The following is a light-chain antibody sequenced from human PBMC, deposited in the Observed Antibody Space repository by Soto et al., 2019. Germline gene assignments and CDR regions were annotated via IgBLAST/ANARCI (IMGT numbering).Light chain of an antibody. CDR3: QQYGSSPLYT. CDR2: GAS. V-gene: IGKV3-20*01. Sequence: EIVLTQSPVTLSLSPGEGATLSCRASQSVSSSYLAWYQQKPGQAPRLLIYGASSRATGIPDRFSGSGSGTDFTLTISRLEPEDFAVYYCQQYGSSPLYTFGQGTKVDIK. CDR1: QSVSSSY. J-gene: IGKJ2*01.